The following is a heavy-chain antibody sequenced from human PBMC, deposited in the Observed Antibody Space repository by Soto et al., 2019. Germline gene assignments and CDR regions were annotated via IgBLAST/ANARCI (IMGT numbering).Heavy chain of an antibody. V-gene: IGHV1-3*01. CDR2: INAGNGNT. Sequence: ASVKVSCRASGYPFTSYAMHWVRQAPGLRLEWMGWINAGNGNTKYSQKFQGRVTITRDTSASTAYMELSSLRSEDTAVYYCARGRYYDFWSGPKSRWFDPWGQGTLVTVSS. D-gene: IGHD3-3*01. J-gene: IGHJ5*02. CDR1: GYPFTSYA. CDR3: ARGRYYDFWSGPKSRWFDP.